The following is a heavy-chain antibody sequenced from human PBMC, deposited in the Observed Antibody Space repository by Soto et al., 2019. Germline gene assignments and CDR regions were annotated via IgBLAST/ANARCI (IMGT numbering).Heavy chain of an antibody. J-gene: IGHJ6*03. V-gene: IGHV3-15*01. Sequence: EVQLVESGGGLVKPGGSLRLSCAASGFTFSNAWMSWVRQSPGKGLEWDGRSKSKTDGGTTDYAAPVKGRFTISRDDSKNTLYLQMNRLKTEDTAVYYCTVRASGGWGDDYYYYCYMGVRGTGTTVTVSS. CDR2: SKSKTDGGTT. CDR1: GFTFSNAW. CDR3: TVRASGGWGDDYYYYCYMGV. D-gene: IGHD6-19*01.